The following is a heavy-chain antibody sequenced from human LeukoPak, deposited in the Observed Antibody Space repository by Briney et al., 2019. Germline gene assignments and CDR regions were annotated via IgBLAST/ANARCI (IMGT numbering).Heavy chain of an antibody. J-gene: IGHJ2*01. CDR2: ISSSSSYI. CDR3: ARVHDYGYFDL. CDR1: GFTFSSYS. Sequence: GGSLRLSCAASGFTFSSYSMTWVRQAPGKGLEWVSSISSSSSYIYYADSVKGRFTISRDNAKNSLYLQMNSLRAEDTAVYYCARVHDYGYFDLWGRGTLVTVSS. V-gene: IGHV3-21*01.